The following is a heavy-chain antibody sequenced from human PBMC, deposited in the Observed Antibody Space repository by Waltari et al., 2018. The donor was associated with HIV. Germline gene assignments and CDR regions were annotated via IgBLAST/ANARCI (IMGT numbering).Heavy chain of an antibody. CDR2: INSDGGRT. D-gene: IGHD1-26*01. V-gene: IGHV3-74*01. J-gene: IGHJ4*02. CDR3: ARAGRDGKLPPDY. CDR1: GFTFSSYW. Sequence: EVQLVESGGGSVQPGGSLRLSCAASGFTFSSYWMHWVRQAPGKGLVCVSRINSDGGRTSYADSVKGRFTISRDNAKNTVYLQMSSRRAEDTAVYYCARAGRDGKLPPDYWGQGTLVTVSS.